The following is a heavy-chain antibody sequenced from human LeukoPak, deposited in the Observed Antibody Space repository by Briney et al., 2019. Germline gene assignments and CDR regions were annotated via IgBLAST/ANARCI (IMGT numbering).Heavy chain of an antibody. CDR1: GFAFSSYN. CDR3: ARVRPGLHAFDP. Sequence: PGGSLRLSCAGSGFAFSSYNIIWVRQAPGKGLEWVSSISSRSTYIHYADSVKGRFTISRDNARNSLYLEMNSPRVEDTAVYYCARVRPGLHAFDPWGQGTLVTVSS. J-gene: IGHJ5*02. CDR2: ISSRSTYI. V-gene: IGHV3-21*01. D-gene: IGHD4-11*01.